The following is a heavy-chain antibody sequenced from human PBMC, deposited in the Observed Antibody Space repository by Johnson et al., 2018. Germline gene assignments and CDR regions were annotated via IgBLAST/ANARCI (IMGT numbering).Heavy chain of an antibody. V-gene: IGHV3-13*01. J-gene: IGHJ1*01. D-gene: IGHD3-22*01. CDR1: GFTFSSYD. CDR2: IGTAGDT. CDR3: AMALDDSSGYAQH. Sequence: VQLGQSGGGLVQPGGSRRLSCAASGFTFSSYDMHWVRQATGTGLEWVSAIGTAGDTYSPGSVKGRFTIARDNSKNPLYLQMNSLRTEDTALYYCAMALDDSSGYAQHWGQGTLVTVSS.